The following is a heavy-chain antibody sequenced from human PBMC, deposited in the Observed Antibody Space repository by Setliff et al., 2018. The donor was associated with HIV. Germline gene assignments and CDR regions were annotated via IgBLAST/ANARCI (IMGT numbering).Heavy chain of an antibody. Sequence: SETLSLTCTVSGGSINTYYWSWIRQPPGKGLEWIGYIYYSGSTTHNPSLKSRVTMSIDTSKNQFSLKLRSVTAADTAVYYCARDPPGYGGSNDYWGQGTLVTVSS. CDR2: IYYSGST. CDR3: ARDPPGYGGSNDY. D-gene: IGHD5-12*01. CDR1: GGSINTYY. J-gene: IGHJ4*02. V-gene: IGHV4-59*01.